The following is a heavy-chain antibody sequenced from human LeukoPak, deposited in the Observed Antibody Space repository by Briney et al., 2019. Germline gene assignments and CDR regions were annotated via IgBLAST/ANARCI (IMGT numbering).Heavy chain of an antibody. V-gene: IGHV4-34*01. CDR3: ARMELAAAASVDAFDI. J-gene: IGHJ3*02. CDR2: INHSGST. Sequence: SETLSLTCAVYGGSFSGYYWSWIRQPPGKGLEWIGEINHSGSTNYNPSLKSRVTISVDTSKNQFSLKLSSVTAADTAVYYCARMELAAAASVDAFDIWGQGTMVTVSS. CDR1: GGSFSGYY. D-gene: IGHD6-13*01.